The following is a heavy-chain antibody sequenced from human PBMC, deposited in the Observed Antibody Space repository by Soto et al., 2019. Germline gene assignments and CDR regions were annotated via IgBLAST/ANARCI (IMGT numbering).Heavy chain of an antibody. CDR2: ISSSGSTI. V-gene: IGHV3-11*01. CDR3: AREKSYYDSSGYYPDY. D-gene: IGHD3-22*01. Sequence: QVQLVESGGGLVKPGGSPRLSCAASGFTFSDYYMSWIRQAPGKGLEWVSYISSSGSTIYYADSVKGRFTISRDNANNSLYLQMNSLRAEDTAVYYCAREKSYYDSSGYYPDYWGQGTLVTVSS. CDR1: GFTFSDYY. J-gene: IGHJ4*02.